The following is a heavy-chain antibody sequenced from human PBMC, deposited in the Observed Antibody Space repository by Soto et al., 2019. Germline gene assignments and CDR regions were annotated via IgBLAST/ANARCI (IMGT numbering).Heavy chain of an antibody. V-gene: IGHV4-4*02. D-gene: IGHD4-17*01. J-gene: IGHJ4*02. CDR3: ASASYGDPFDY. CDR1: GGSISCSNC. Sequence: PSETLSLTCAVSGGSISCSNCWSWVRQPPGKGLEWIGEIYHSGSTNYNPSLKSRVTISVDRSKNQFSLKLSSVTAADTAVYYCASASYGDPFDYWGQGTLVTVSS. CDR2: IYHSGST.